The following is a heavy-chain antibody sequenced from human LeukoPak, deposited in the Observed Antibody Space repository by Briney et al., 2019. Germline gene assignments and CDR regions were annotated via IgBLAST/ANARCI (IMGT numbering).Heavy chain of an antibody. CDR3: ARAVRGFPTPFGY. D-gene: IGHD3-10*01. J-gene: IGHJ4*02. CDR1: GFTVSSNY. V-gene: IGHV3-66*01. CDR2: IYSGGST. Sequence: PGGSLRLSCAASGFTVSSNYMSWVRQAPGKGLEWVSVIYSGGSTYYADSVKGRFTISRDNSKNTLYLQMNSLRAEDTAVYYCARAVRGFPTPFGYWGQGTLVTVSS.